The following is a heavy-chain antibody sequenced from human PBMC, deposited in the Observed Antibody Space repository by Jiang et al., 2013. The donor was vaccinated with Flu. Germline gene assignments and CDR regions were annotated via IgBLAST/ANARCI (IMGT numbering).Heavy chain of an antibody. V-gene: IGHV1-69*01. Sequence: SGAEVKKPGSSVKVSCKASGGTFSSYAISWVRQAPGQGLEWMGGIIPIFGTANYAQKFQGRVTITADESTSTAYMELSSLRSEDTAVYYCARDHGGGGRFPDAFDIWGQGTMVTVSS. CDR3: ARDHGGGGRFPDAFDI. CDR1: GGTFSSYA. D-gene: IGHD3-10*01. CDR2: IIPIFGTA. J-gene: IGHJ3*02.